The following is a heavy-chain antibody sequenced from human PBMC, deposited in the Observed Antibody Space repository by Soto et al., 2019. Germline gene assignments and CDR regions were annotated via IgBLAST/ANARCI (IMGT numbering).Heavy chain of an antibody. V-gene: IGHV3-33*06. J-gene: IGHJ4*02. D-gene: IGHD1-7*01. CDR2: IWYDGSDK. Sequence: QVQLVESGGGVVQPGRSLRLSCAASGFTFSSYGMHWVRQAPGKGLEWVAVIWYDGSDKVYADSVKGRFTISRDNSKNTLYLQMHSLTAEDTAVYYCAKGGGTTLPLDSWGQGTLVTVSS. CDR1: GFTFSSYG. CDR3: AKGGGTTLPLDS.